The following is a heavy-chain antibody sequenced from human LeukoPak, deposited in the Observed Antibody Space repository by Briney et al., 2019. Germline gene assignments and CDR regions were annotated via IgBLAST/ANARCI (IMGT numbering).Heavy chain of an antibody. D-gene: IGHD3-22*01. V-gene: IGHV3-30*18. CDR2: ISYDGSNK. J-gene: IGHJ4*02. CDR1: GFTFSSYG. CDR3: AKDLRYYDSSGFDY. Sequence: GGSLRLSCAASGFTFSSYGMHWVRQAPGKGLEWVAVISYDGSNKYYADSVEGRFTISRDNSKNTLYLQMNSLRAEDTAVYYCAKDLRYYDSSGFDYWGQGTLVTVSS.